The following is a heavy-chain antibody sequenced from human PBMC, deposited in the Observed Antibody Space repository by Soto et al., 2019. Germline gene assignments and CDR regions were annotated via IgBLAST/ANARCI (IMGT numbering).Heavy chain of an antibody. D-gene: IGHD2-8*01. CDR2: ISSSSSTI. CDR3: ARSPKQSYCTNGVCQYYYYYGMDV. CDR1: GFTFSSYS. J-gene: IGHJ6*02. V-gene: IGHV3-48*02. Sequence: GGSLSLSCAASGFTFSSYSMNWVRQAPGKGLEWVSYISSSSSTIYYADSVKGRFTISRDNAKNSLYLQMNSLRDEDTAVYYCARSPKQSYCTNGVCQYYYYYGMDVWGQGTTVTVSS.